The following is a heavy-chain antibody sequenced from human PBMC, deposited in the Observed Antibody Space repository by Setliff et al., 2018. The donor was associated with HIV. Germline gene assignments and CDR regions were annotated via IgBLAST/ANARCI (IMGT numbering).Heavy chain of an antibody. CDR1: GYTFTSYG. Sequence: GASVKVSCKASGYTFTSYGISWVRQAPGQGLEWMGWISAYNGNTNYAQKLQGRVTITKDTSASTVYMELSSLRSEDTALYYCTRVMGATTGFHDYWGQGTLVTVSS. D-gene: IGHD1-26*01. CDR3: TRVMGATTGFHDY. CDR2: ISAYNGNT. V-gene: IGHV1-18*01. J-gene: IGHJ4*02.